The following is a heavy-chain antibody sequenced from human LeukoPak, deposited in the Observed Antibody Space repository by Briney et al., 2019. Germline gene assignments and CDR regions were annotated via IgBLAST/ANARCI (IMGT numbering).Heavy chain of an antibody. CDR2: GDYSGGT. CDR3: AGERGEEYSSGWYKTNFFYN. J-gene: IGHJ4*02. Sequence: PSQTLSLTCTVSGDSFTSVTDYWAWIRQPPGKGLEWIATGDYSGGTYYNPSLESRVAISADMSKNQISLQLTSVTGADTAVYYCAGERGEEYSSGWYKTNFFYNWGQGVRVTVSS. CDR1: GDSFTSVTDY. V-gene: IGHV4-39*07. D-gene: IGHD6-19*01.